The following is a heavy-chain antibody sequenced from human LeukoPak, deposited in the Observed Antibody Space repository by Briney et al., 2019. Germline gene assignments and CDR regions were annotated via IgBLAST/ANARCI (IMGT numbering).Heavy chain of an antibody. CDR2: IYTSAST. CDR3: ARGRFCSATTCSGGDAFDI. Sequence: SETLSLTCTVSGGSISSYYWSWIRQPAGKGLEWIGRIYTSASTNYNPSLESRVTLSVDASKNQFSLKLSSLTAADTAVYYCARGRFCSATTCSGGDAFDIWGQGTVVTVSS. CDR1: GGSISSYY. V-gene: IGHV4-4*07. D-gene: IGHD5-24*01. J-gene: IGHJ3*02.